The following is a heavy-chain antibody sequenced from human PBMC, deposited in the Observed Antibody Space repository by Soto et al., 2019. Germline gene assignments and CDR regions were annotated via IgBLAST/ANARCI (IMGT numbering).Heavy chain of an antibody. CDR2: IYYSGST. Sequence: PSETPSLTCTVSGGSISSYYWSWIRQPPGKGLEWIGYIYYSGSTNYNPSLKSRVTISVDTSKNQFSLKLSSVTAADTAVYYCARQVSAWLPGGLNLFDPRGQGTLDTVSS. D-gene: IGHD6-19*01. V-gene: IGHV4-59*01. CDR1: GGSISSYY. J-gene: IGHJ5*02. CDR3: ARQVSAWLPGGLNLFDP.